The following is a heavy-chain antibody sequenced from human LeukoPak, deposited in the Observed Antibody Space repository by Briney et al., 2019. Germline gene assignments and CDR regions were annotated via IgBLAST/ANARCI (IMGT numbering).Heavy chain of an antibody. J-gene: IGHJ4*02. D-gene: IGHD6-19*01. CDR3: AKYPGAAVAGDFDY. V-gene: IGHV3-23*01. CDR2: ISGSGGST. CDR1: GFTFSSYA. Sequence: GGSLRLSCAASGFTFSSYAMSWVRQAPGKGLEWVSAISGSGGSTYYADSVKGRFTISRDNSKNTLYRQMNSLRAEDTAVYYCAKYPGAAVAGDFDYWGQGTLVTVSS.